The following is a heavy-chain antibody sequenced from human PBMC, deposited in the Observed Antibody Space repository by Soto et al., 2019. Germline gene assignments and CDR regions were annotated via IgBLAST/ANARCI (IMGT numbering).Heavy chain of an antibody. CDR2: IYHSGST. V-gene: IGHV4-4*02. CDR3: ASRHYSASSSYAFDI. D-gene: IGHD3-22*01. J-gene: IGHJ3*02. CDR1: VGSISSSNW. Sequence: QVQLQESGPGLVKPSGTLSLTCAVSVGSISSSNWWSWVRQPPGKGLEWIGEIYHSGSTNYNPSRKNRVTVSVDKSKNHVSLKLSSVSAADTAVYYCASRHYSASSSYAFDIWGQGTMVTVSS.